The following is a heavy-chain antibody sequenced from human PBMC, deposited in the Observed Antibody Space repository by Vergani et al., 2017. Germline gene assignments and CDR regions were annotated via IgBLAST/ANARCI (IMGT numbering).Heavy chain of an antibody. Sequence: EVQPVESGGGLVKPGGSLRLSCTTSGFTFSSAWMSWVRQAPGTGLEWVARIRPKTDGETTDYAAPVKGRFTISRDDSKNTLYLQMNSLRVEDTGVYYCARARCIETCYMSNWLDSWGQGTLVTVSS. D-gene: IGHD3-9*01. CDR3: ARARCIETCYMSNWLDS. CDR1: GFTFSSAW. V-gene: IGHV3-15*05. J-gene: IGHJ5*01. CDR2: IRPKTDGETT.